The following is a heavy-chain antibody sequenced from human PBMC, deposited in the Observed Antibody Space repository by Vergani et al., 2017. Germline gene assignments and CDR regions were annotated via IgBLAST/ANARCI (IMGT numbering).Heavy chain of an antibody. V-gene: IGHV1-2*04. CDR1: GYTFTGYY. CDR2: INPNSGGT. D-gene: IGHD1-26*01. CDR3: ARVMRGSGCLGAFDI. J-gene: IGHJ3*02. Sequence: QVQLVQSGAEVKKPGASVKVSCKASGYTFTGYYMHWVRQANGQGRGWMGWINPNSGGTNYAQKFQGWVTMTRDTSMSTAYMELSRLRSDDTAVYYCARVMRGSGCLGAFDIWGQGTMVTVSS.